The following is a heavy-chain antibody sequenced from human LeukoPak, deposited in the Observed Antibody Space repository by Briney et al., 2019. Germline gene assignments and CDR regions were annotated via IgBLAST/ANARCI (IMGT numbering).Heavy chain of an antibody. J-gene: IGHJ4*02. CDR1: GFTFTTYW. CDR3: AREGGHGGDLDY. CDR2: IKQYGTEK. Sequence: GGSLRLSCAASGFTFTTYWMHWVRQAPGKGLEWVANIKQYGTEKYYVDSVKGRFTISRDNGKNSLYLQMNSLRAEDTALYYCAREGGHGGDLDYWGQGTLVTVTS. V-gene: IGHV3-7*01. D-gene: IGHD2-21*02.